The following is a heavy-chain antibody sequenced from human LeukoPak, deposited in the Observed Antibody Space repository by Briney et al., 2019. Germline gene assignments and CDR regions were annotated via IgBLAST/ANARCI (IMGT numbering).Heavy chain of an antibody. CDR1: GYSCRSCC. Sequence: SGYSCRSCCMQWVRQDPGKGLEWVAVISYDGSNKYYADSVKGRFIISRDNSKNTLYLQMNSLRAEDTAVYYCAKFQVYGSGSYPVDYWGQGTLVTVSS. D-gene: IGHD3-10*01. J-gene: IGHJ4*02. CDR3: AKFQVYGSGSYPVDY. CDR2: ISYDGSNK. V-gene: IGHV3-30*18.